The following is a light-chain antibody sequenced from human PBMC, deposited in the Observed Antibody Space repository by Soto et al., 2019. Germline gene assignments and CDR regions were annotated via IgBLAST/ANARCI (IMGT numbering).Light chain of an antibody. CDR1: SPNIGANSD. Sequence: QSALTQPPSVSGAPGQRVTISCTGSSPNIGANSDIHWYQQLPGTAPKLLIYGNINRPAGVPDRLSCSKTGTSASLAITGLQAEDEADYYCQSYDSSLSGYVFGTGT. V-gene: IGLV1-40*01. J-gene: IGLJ1*01. CDR2: GNI. CDR3: QSYDSSLSGYV.